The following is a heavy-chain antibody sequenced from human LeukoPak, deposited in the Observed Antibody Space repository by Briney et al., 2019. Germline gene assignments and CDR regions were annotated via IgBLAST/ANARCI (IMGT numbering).Heavy chain of an antibody. CDR2: IYYSGST. D-gene: IGHD3-10*01. CDR1: GGSISSYY. CDR3: AREIDYYGSGSYSYFDY. Sequence: SETLSLACTVSGGSISSYYWSWIRQPPGKGLEWIGYIYYSGSTNYNPSLKSRVTISVDTSKNQFSLKLSSVTAADTAVYYCAREIDYYGSGSYSYFDYWGQGTLVTVSS. V-gene: IGHV4-59*01. J-gene: IGHJ4*02.